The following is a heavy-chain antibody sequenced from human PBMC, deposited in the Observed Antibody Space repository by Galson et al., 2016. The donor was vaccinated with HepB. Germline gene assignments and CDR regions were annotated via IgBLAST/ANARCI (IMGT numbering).Heavy chain of an antibody. CDR2: ITLNSGNM. Sequence: SLRLSCAASGFTFENYAMHWVRQAPGKGLEWVSGITLNSGNMAYADSVKGRFTISRDNSKNTLYLQMSSLRAEDTAVYYCAKDRVVGVNTWTFDSWGQGTLVAVSA. V-gene: IGHV3-9*01. CDR3: AKDRVVGVNTWTFDS. CDR1: GFTFENYA. J-gene: IGHJ4*02. D-gene: IGHD1-26*01.